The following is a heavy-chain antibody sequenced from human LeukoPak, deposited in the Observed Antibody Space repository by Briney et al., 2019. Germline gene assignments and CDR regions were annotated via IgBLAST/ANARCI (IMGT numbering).Heavy chain of an antibody. D-gene: IGHD3-10*01. CDR1: GFTFSSYA. CDR3: AKLNGITMVRGVVR. Sequence: GGSLRLSCAASGFTFSSYAMSWVRQAPGKGLEWVSAISGSGGSTCYADSVKGRFTISRDNSKNTLYLQMNSLRAEDTAVYYCAKLNGITMVRGVVRWGQGTLVTVSS. V-gene: IGHV3-23*01. CDR2: ISGSGGST. J-gene: IGHJ4*02.